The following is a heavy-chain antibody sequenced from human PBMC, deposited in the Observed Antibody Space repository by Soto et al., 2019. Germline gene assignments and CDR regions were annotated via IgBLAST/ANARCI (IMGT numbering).Heavy chain of an antibody. V-gene: IGHV1-58*01. CDR2: IVVGSGNT. CDR3: AAGVGVGAPSYDY. D-gene: IGHD1-26*01. CDR1: GFTFTSSA. J-gene: IGHJ4*02. Sequence: QMQLVQSGPEVKKPGTSVKVSCKASGFTFTSSAVQWVLQARGQRLEWIGWIVVGSGNTNYAQKFQERVTITRDMSTSTAYMELSSLRSEDTAVYYCAAGVGVGAPSYDYWGQGTLVTVSS.